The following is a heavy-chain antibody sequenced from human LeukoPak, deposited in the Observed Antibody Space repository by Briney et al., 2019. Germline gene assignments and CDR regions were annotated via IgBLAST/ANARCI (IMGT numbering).Heavy chain of an antibody. CDR1: GYTFTSYG. CDR3: ARSSSWYRADY. CDR2: INPNSGGT. Sequence: ASVKVSCKAPGYTFTSYGISWVRQAPAQGLEWMGRINPNSGGTNYAQKFQGRVTMTRDTSISTAYMELSRLRSDDTAVYYCARSSSWYRADYWGQGTLVTVSS. V-gene: IGHV1-2*06. D-gene: IGHD6-13*01. J-gene: IGHJ4*02.